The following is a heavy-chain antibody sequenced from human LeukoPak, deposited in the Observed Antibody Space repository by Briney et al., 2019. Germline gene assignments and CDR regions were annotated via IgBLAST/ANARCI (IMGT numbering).Heavy chain of an antibody. V-gene: IGHV4-34*01. CDR1: GGSFSGYY. CDR2: INHSGST. J-gene: IGHJ3*02. Sequence: PSETLSLTCAVYGGSFSGYYWSWIRQPPGKGLEWIGEINHSGSTNYNPSLKSRVTISVDTSKNQFSLKLSSVTAADTAVYYCARGIVQLLLHDAFDIWGQGTMVTVSS. CDR3: ARGIVQLLLHDAFDI. D-gene: IGHD2-2*01.